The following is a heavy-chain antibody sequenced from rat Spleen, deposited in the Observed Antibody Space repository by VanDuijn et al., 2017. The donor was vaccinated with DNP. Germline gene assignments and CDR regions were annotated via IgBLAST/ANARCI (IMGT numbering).Heavy chain of an antibody. Sequence: EVQLVKSGGGLVQPGRSLKLSCAASGFTFSAYYLAWVRQAPAKGLEWVAYIGSPAYAPYYTDSVKGRFAISRDNAKSTLYLQMNSLRSEDMATYYCVRWNSGHFDYWGQGVMVTVSS. CDR1: GFTFSAYY. D-gene: IGHD4-3*01. V-gene: IGHV5-22*01. J-gene: IGHJ2*01. CDR2: IGSPAYAP. CDR3: VRWNSGHFDY.